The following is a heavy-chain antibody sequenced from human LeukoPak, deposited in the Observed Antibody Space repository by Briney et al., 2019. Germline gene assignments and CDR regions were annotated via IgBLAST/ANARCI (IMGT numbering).Heavy chain of an antibody. CDR1: GYSISSGYY. Sequence: SETLSLTCAVSGYSISSGYYWGWIRQPPGKGLEWIGSIYHSGSTYYNPSLKSRVTISVDTSKNQFSLKLSSVTAADTAVYYCARGRGGDGYWGQGTLVTVSS. D-gene: IGHD2-21*01. V-gene: IGHV4-38-2*01. CDR2: IYHSGST. J-gene: IGHJ4*02. CDR3: ARGRGGDGY.